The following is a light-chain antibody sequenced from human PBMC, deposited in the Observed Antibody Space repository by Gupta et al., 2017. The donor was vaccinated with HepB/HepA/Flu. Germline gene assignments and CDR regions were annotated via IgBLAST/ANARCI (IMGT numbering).Light chain of an antibody. Sequence: SSELTQDPAVSVALGQTVTIPCQGDSLRSYYASWYQQKSGQAPVIVVYSKNNRPPGIPDRFSGSNSGNTASLTITGAQAEDEAEYFCSSRYITGNRVVFGGGTKLSVL. V-gene: IGLV3-19*01. CDR3: SSRYITGNRVV. CDR2: SKN. CDR1: SLRSYY. J-gene: IGLJ2*01.